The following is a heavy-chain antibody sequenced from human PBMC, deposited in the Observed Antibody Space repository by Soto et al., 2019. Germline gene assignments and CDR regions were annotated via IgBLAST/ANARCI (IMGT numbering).Heavy chain of an antibody. CDR1: GGTFSSYA. J-gene: IGHJ6*02. CDR2: IIPIFGTA. V-gene: IGHV1-69*01. Sequence: QVQLVQSGAEVKKPGSSVKVSCKASGGTFSSYAISWVRQAPGQGLEWMGGIIPIFGTANYAQKFQGRVTITADEFTSTAYMELSSLRSEDTAVYYCARAGMTTVTSPTYYYGMDVWGQGTTVTVSS. CDR3: ARAGMTTVTSPTYYYGMDV. D-gene: IGHD4-17*01.